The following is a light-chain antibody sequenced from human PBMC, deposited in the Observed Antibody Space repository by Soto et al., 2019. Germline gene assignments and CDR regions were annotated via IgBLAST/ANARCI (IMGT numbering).Light chain of an antibody. Sequence: QSALTQPASVSGSPGQSITISCTGTSSDVGDYNYVSWYQQYPGKVPKLIIYEVNKRPSGVPDRISGSKSGNTASLTVSGLQAEDEADYYCSSFAGAPVIFGGGTKLTVL. CDR1: SSDVGDYNY. CDR2: EVN. J-gene: IGLJ2*01. V-gene: IGLV2-8*01. CDR3: SSFAGAPVI.